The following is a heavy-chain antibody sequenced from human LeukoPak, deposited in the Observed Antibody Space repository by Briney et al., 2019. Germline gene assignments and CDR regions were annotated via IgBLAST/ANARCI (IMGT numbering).Heavy chain of an antibody. Sequence: SETLSLTCTVSGGSITNYYWNWIRQPAGKGLEWIGHIYISGSTNCNPSLKSRVTMSVDTSKNQFSLKVNSVTAADTAVYYCARGNYDSTGYYYMGDTLDIWGQGTMVTVSS. D-gene: IGHD3-22*01. CDR2: IYISGST. J-gene: IGHJ3*02. CDR1: GGSITNYY. CDR3: ARGNYDSTGYYYMGDTLDI. V-gene: IGHV4-4*07.